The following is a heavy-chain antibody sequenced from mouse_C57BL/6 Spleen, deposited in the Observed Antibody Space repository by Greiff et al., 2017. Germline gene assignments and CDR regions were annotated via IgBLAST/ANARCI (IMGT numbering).Heavy chain of an antibody. CDR3: ARDYGSRTFAY. Sequence: EVKLVESGGGLVKPGGSLKLSCAASGFTFSDYGMHWVRQAPEKGLEWVAYISSGSSTIYYADTVKGRFTICRDNAKNPLFLQMTSLRSEDTAMYYCARDYGSRTFAYWGQGTLVTVSA. CDR2: ISSGSSTI. D-gene: IGHD1-1*01. J-gene: IGHJ3*01. V-gene: IGHV5-17*01. CDR1: GFTFSDYG.